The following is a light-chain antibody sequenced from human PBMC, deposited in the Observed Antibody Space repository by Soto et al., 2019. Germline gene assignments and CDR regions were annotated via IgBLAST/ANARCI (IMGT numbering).Light chain of an antibody. CDR2: GAS. CDR1: QSVRSN. Sequence: EIVMTQSPATLSLSPGARATLSSRASQSVRSNLAWYQQKPGQAPRLLIYGASTRATGIPARFSGSGSGTEFTLTISSLQSEDFAVYYCQQYNNWPPITFCQGTRLGL. V-gene: IGKV3-15*01. CDR3: QQYNNWPPIT. J-gene: IGKJ5*01.